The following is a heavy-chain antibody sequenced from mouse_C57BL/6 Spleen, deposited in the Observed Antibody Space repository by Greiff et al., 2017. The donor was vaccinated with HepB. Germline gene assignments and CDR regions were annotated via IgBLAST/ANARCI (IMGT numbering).Heavy chain of an antibody. CDR1: GISITTGNYR. CDR3: AREGYDYDGLAY. J-gene: IGHJ3*01. V-gene: IGHV3-5*01. Sequence: EVQLQQSGPGLVKPSQTVFLTCTVTGISITTGNYRWSWIRQFPGNKLEWIGYIYYSGTITYNPSLTSRTTITRDTPKNQFFLEMNSLTAEDTATYYCAREGYDYDGLAYWGQGTLVTVSA. CDR2: IYYSGTI. D-gene: IGHD2-4*01.